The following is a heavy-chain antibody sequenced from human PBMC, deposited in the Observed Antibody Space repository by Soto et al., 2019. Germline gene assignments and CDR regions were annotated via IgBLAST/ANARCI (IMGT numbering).Heavy chain of an antibody. Sequence: QVQLVESGGGVVQPGRSLRLSCAASGFTFSSYGMHWVRQAPGKGLEWVAVISYDGSNKYYADSVKVRFTISRDNSKNTLYLQMNSLRAEDTAVYYCAKPKEGSSKYGMDVWGQGTTVTVSS. CDR3: AKPKEGSSKYGMDV. D-gene: IGHD6-13*01. J-gene: IGHJ6*02. CDR2: ISYDGSNK. V-gene: IGHV3-30*18. CDR1: GFTFSSYG.